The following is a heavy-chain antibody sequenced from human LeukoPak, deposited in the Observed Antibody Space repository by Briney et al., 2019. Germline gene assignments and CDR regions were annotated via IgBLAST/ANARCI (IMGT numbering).Heavy chain of an antibody. CDR2: TYCRSKWYN. CDR1: GDSVSSNGAA. V-gene: IGHV6-1*01. CDR3: ARDSVLLRYLEGKAGGYMDV. D-gene: IGHD3-3*01. J-gene: IGHJ6*03. Sequence: QTLSLTCAISGDSVSSNGAAWNWNRQCPSRGLEWLGRTYCRSKWYNDYVESGKSRITINPDTSKNQFSLQMNSVTPEDTAVYYCARDSVLLRYLEGKAGGYMDVWGKGTTVTVSS.